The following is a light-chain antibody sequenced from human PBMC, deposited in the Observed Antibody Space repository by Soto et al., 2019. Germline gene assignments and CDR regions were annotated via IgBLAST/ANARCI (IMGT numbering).Light chain of an antibody. CDR3: QQYNNWPLT. CDR1: QSVSSN. V-gene: IGKV3-15*01. Sequence: EIVMTQSPATQSMSPGERATLSCRASQSVSSNLAWYQQKPGQAPRLLIYGASTRATGIPARFSGSGSGTEFTLTISSLQPEDFAIYYCQQYNNWPLTFGGGTKVEIK. J-gene: IGKJ4*01. CDR2: GAS.